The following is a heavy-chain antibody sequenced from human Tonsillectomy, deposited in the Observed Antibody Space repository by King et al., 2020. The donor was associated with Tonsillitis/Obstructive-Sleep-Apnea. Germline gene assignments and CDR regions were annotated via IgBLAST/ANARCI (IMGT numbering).Heavy chain of an antibody. CDR3: AKGAHCTNGVCHPPNFYYYYGMDV. CDR1: GFIFSNYA. J-gene: IGHJ6*02. D-gene: IGHD2-8*01. CDR2: ITGRGAST. Sequence: VQLVESGGGLVQPGGSLRLSCAASGFIFSNYAMSWVRQAPGKGLEWVSAITGRGASTYYADSVKGRFTISRDNSKNTLYLQMNSLRAEDTAVYYCAKGAHCTNGVCHPPNFYYYYGMDVWGQGTTVTVSS. V-gene: IGHV3-23*04.